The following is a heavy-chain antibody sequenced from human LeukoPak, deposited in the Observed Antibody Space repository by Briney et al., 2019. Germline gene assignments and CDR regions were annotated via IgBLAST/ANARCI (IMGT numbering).Heavy chain of an antibody. Sequence: SETLSLTCTVSGVSISSYYWNWIRQPAEKGLEWIGRIYTSGSTNYNPPLKSRVTMSVDTSKNQFSLKLSSVTAADTAVYYCARGQYYYDSSGYYLRIGYFQHWGQGTLVTVSS. CDR2: IYTSGST. CDR3: ARGQYYYDSSGYYLRIGYFQH. D-gene: IGHD3-22*01. CDR1: GVSISSYY. J-gene: IGHJ1*01. V-gene: IGHV4-4*07.